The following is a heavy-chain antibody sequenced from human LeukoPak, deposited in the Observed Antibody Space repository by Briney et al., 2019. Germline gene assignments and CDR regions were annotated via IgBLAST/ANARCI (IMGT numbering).Heavy chain of an antibody. Sequence: TSETLSLTCTVSGGSISSYYWNWIRQPPGKGLEWIAYISYTGSTNYNPSLKSRVTISVDTSKNQFSLKLSSVTAADTAVYYCARGRGFGDLDFNYWGQGTLVTVSS. V-gene: IGHV4-59*01. J-gene: IGHJ4*02. CDR3: ARGRGFGDLDFNY. CDR1: GGSISSYY. CDR2: ISYTGST. D-gene: IGHD3-10*01.